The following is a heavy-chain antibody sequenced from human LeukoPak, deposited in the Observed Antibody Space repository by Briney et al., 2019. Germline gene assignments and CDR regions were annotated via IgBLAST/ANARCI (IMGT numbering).Heavy chain of an antibody. D-gene: IGHD4-11*01. CDR3: ARRAYSDYFFDS. J-gene: IGHJ4*02. CDR2: ISGSGDSK. Sequence: GGSLRLSCAAFGFTFSDYYMSWIRQAPGRGLERLSYISGSGDSKFYADSVKGRFTISRDNAKNSLYLQINSLRAEDTAIYYCARRAYSDYFFDSWGQGTLVTVSS. CDR1: GFTFSDYY. V-gene: IGHV3-11*01.